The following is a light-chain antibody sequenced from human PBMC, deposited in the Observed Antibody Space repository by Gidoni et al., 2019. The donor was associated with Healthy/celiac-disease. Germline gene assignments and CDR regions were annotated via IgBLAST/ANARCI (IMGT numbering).Light chain of an antibody. Sequence: DIVMTQSPDSLAVSLGERATINCKSSQSVLYSSNNKNFLAWYQQKPGQPPKVLIYWASAGESGVPDRFSGSGSGTDFTRTIRSLQAEDVAVYYCQQYYSTPRTFGQGTKLEIK. CDR3: QQYYSTPRT. J-gene: IGKJ2*01. CDR1: QSVLYSSNNKNF. CDR2: WAS. V-gene: IGKV4-1*01.